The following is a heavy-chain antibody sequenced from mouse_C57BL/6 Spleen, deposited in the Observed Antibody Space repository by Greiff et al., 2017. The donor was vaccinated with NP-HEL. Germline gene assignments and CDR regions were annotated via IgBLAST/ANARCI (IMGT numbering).Heavy chain of an antibody. J-gene: IGHJ4*01. CDR1: GYSFTSYY. CDR3: ATNFITTVVGSDYYAMDY. CDR2: IYPGSGNT. Sequence: QVQLKESGPELVKPGASVKISCKASGYSFTSYYIHWVKQRPGQGLEWIGWIYPGSGNTKYNEKFKGKATLTADTSSSTAYMQLSSLTSEDSAVYYCATNFITTVVGSDYYAMDYWGQGTSVTVSS. D-gene: IGHD1-1*01. V-gene: IGHV1-66*01.